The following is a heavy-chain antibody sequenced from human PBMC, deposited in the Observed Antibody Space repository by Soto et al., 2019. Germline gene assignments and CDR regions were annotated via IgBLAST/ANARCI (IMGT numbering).Heavy chain of an antibody. D-gene: IGHD6-19*01. CDR3: AREAIIAVARTHNWFDP. V-gene: IGHV4-61*01. J-gene: IGHJ5*02. CDR1: GGSVSSGSYY. Sequence: QVQLQESGPGLVKPSETLSLTCTVSGGSVSSGSYYWSWIRQRPGKGLEWIVYIYYSGSTNYNPSLKSRGTISVDTSKRQCSLNVTCVTAADTAVYYCAREAIIAVARTHNWFDPWVQGTLVTVSS. CDR2: IYYSGST.